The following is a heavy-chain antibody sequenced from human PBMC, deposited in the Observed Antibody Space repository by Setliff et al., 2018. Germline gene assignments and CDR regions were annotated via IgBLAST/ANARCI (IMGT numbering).Heavy chain of an antibody. CDR2: IHPGDSDT. CDR3: ARQYYNFWSGYSPKKGWFDP. Sequence: PGESLKISCKGSGYSFTSYWIAWVRQMPGKGLEWMGIIHPGDSDTRYSPSFEGQVTISADKSISTAYLQWSSLKASDTAMYYCARQYYNFWSGYSPKKGWFDPWGQETLVTVSS. V-gene: IGHV5-51*01. CDR1: GYSFTSYW. D-gene: IGHD3-3*01. J-gene: IGHJ5*02.